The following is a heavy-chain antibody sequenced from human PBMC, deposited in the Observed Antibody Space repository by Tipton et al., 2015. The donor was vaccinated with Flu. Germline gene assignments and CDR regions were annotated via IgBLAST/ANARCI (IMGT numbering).Heavy chain of an antibody. CDR3: ARSQVDWNYTPNWIDP. CDR1: GYAFTNYY. V-gene: IGHV1-46*01. CDR2: INPSDGST. J-gene: IGHJ5*02. Sequence: QLVQSGAEVKKPGASVTLSCKASGYAFTNYYIHWVRQAPGQGLEWMALINPSDGSTDYAQSFQGRISVTWDSSTSAVSMELSSLRSEDTGVYYCARSQVDWNYTPNWIDPWGQGTLVTVSS. D-gene: IGHD1-7*01.